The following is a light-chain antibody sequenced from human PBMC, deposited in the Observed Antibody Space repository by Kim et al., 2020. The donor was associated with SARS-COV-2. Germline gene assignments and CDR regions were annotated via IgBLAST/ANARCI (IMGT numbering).Light chain of an antibody. J-gene: IGKJ3*01. Sequence: DIQMTQSPSSLAASVGDRVTIACRASQSISTYLNWYQQKPGKAPKLLIYAASTLQSGVPSRFSGSGSGTDFTFTISSLQTEDLATYYCQQYGNLPFTFGPGTKVDIK. V-gene: IGKV1-33*01. CDR2: AAS. CDR1: QSISTY. CDR3: QQYGNLPFT.